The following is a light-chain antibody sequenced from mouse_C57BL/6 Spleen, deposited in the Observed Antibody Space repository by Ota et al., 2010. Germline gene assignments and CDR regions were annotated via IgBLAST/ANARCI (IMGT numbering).Light chain of an antibody. CDR3: LQYDEFPWT. CDR2: RAN. J-gene: IGKJ1*01. Sequence: DIRMTQSPSSMYASLGERVNITCKASQDINSHLSWFQQKPGKSPKTLIYRANRLLDGVPSRFSGSGSGQDYSLTISSLENEDMGMYYCLQYDEFPWTFGVGTKLEIK. CDR1: QDINSH. V-gene: IGKV14-111*01.